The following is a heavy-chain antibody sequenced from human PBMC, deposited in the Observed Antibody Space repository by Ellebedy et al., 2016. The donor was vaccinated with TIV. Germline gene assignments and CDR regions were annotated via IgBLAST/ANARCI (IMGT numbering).Heavy chain of an antibody. J-gene: IGHJ4*02. D-gene: IGHD2-21*02. Sequence: PGGSLRLSCAASGFSFRSYAMTWVRQAPGKGLEWVSGILANGGNKYYADSVKGRFTISRDNSKNTLYLQMNSLRADDTAVYYCARRRAVTSIRYFDYWGQGTLVTVSS. V-gene: IGHV3-23*01. CDR3: ARRRAVTSIRYFDY. CDR2: ILANGGNK. CDR1: GFSFRSYA.